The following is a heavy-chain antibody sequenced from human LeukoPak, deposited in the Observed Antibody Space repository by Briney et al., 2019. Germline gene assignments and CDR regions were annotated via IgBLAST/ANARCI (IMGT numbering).Heavy chain of an antibody. Sequence: GGSLRLSCAASGFTFSSYAMSWVRQAPGKGLEWVSAISGSGGSTYYEDSVKGRFTISRDNSKNTLYLQMNSLRAEDTAVYYCARPFYDSSGYYFLWGQGTLVTVSS. CDR2: ISGSGGST. V-gene: IGHV3-23*01. CDR3: ARPFYDSSGYYFL. CDR1: GFTFSSYA. J-gene: IGHJ4*02. D-gene: IGHD3-22*01.